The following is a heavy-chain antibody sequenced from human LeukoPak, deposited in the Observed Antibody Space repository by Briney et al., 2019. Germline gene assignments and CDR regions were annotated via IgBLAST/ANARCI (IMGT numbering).Heavy chain of an antibody. D-gene: IGHD6-19*01. V-gene: IGHV4-59*01. CDR3: ARRIAVAGAFDY. J-gene: IGHJ4*02. CDR1: GGSISSYY. CDR2: IYYSGGT. Sequence: SETLSLTCTVSGGSISSYYWSWIRQPPGKGLEWVGYIYYSGGTNYNPSLKSRVTISVDTSKNQFSLKLSSVTAADTAVYYWARRIAVAGAFDYWGQGTLVTVS.